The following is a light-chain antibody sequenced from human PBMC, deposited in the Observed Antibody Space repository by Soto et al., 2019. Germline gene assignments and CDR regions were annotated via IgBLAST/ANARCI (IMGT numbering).Light chain of an antibody. J-gene: IGLJ2*01. CDR1: SSDVGGYNY. CDR2: DVS. V-gene: IGLV2-11*01. Sequence: QSALTQPRSVSGSPGQSVTISCTGTSSDVGGYNYDSWYQQHPGKAPNLMIYDVSKRPSGVPDRFSASKSGNTSSLTSSVLQAEDEADYYCCSDAGSYTGVFGGGTKLTVL. CDR3: CSDAGSYTGV.